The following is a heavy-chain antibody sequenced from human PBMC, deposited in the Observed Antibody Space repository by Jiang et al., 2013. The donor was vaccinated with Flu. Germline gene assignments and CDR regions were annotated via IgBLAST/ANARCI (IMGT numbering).Heavy chain of an antibody. V-gene: IGHV1-69*01. D-gene: IGHD2-2*01. CDR1: GGTFSSYA. CDR2: IIPIFGTA. Sequence: GAEVKKPGSSVKVSCKASGGTFSSYAISWVRQAPGQGLEWMGGIIPIFGTANYAQKFQGRVTITADESTSTAYMELSSLRSEDTAVYYCARVGVVVPAAIYYYYYGMDVWGQGTTVTVSS. CDR3: ARVGVVVPAAIYYYYYGMDV. J-gene: IGHJ6*02.